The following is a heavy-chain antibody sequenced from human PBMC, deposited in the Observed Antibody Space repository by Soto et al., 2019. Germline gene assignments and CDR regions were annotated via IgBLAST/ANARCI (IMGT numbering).Heavy chain of an antibody. J-gene: IGHJ5*02. CDR3: ARGADGIAAAATGWFDP. V-gene: IGHV4-4*02. Sequence: QVQLQESGPGLVKPSGTLSLTCAVSGGSISSSNWWSWVRQPPGKGLEWIGEIYHSGSTNYNPSLKSRVTISVDKSKNQFSLKMSSVTAADTAVYYCARGADGIAAAATGWFDPWGQGTLVTVSS. CDR2: IYHSGST. D-gene: IGHD6-13*01. CDR1: GGSISSSNW.